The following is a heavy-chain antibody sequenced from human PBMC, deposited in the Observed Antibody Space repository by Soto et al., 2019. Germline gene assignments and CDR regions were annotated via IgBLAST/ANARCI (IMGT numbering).Heavy chain of an antibody. J-gene: IGHJ4*02. CDR1: GFIFSTYW. D-gene: IGHD3-22*01. CDR2: ISPDGNVA. V-gene: IGHV3-74*01. CDR3: AGMILGNRDY. Sequence: EEEVMEAGGDLVQPGGSLRLSCEVAGFIFSTYWIHWVRQAPGEGLVWVSRISPDGNVAHYADSVQGRFSTSRDSARRTLYLQMTSLRAEDTGIYCWAGMILGNRDYWGLGTLVTVSS.